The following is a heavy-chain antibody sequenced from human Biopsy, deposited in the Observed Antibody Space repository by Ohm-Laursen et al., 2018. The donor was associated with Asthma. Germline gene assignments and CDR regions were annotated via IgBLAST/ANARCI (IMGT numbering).Heavy chain of an antibody. J-gene: IGHJ4*02. D-gene: IGHD1-14*01. V-gene: IGHV3-7*01. Sequence: SLRLSCAASGFTFGDYWTSWVRQVPGKGLEWVANIKHDGTEKNHVDSLKGRFTISRDNAKNSLYLQMNSLRAEDTAVYYCARDGPELPTELDYWGPGTLVTVSS. CDR3: ARDGPELPTELDY. CDR2: IKHDGTEK. CDR1: GFTFGDYW.